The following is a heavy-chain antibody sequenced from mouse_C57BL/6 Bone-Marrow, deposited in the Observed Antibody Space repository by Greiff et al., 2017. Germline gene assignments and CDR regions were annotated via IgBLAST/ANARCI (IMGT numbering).Heavy chain of an antibody. J-gene: IGHJ3*01. CDR3: ARGRTAWFAY. CDR2: IHPTSGST. Sequence: QVQLQQPGAELVMPGASVKLSCKASGYTFTSYWMHWVKQRPGQGLEWIGMIHPTSGSTNYNQKFQSKATLTVDKSSRTAYMQLSSLTSRGSAFYYCARGRTAWFAYWGQGTLVTVSA. V-gene: IGHV1-64*01. CDR1: GYTFTSYW.